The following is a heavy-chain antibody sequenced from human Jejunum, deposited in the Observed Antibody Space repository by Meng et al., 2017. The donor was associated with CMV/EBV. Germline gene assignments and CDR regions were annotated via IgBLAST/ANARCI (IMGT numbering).Heavy chain of an antibody. CDR2: IYYGAT. D-gene: IGHD1-1*01. Sequence: VSGGSVNRGSCYWTWIRQPAGKGLEWIGYIYYGATSYTPSLQSRVTISGDASKNQFSLKLTSVTAADTAVYFCARGGHWSRYFPDWGQGNLVTVSS. CDR3: ARGGHWSRYFPD. CDR1: GGSVNRGSCY. J-gene: IGHJ4*02. V-gene: IGHV4-61*01.